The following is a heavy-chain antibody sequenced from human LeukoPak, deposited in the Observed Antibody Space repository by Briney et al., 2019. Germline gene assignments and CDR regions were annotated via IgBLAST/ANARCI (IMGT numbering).Heavy chain of an antibody. V-gene: IGHV1-69*13. CDR2: IIPIFGTA. CDR1: GGTFSSYA. J-gene: IGHJ6*03. Sequence: GASVKVSCKASGGTFSSYAISWVRQAPGQGLEWMGGIIPIFGTANYAQKFQGRVTITADESTSTAYMELSSLRSEDTAVYYCVRASGPPSPPVDYYYMDVWGKGTTVTVSS. CDR3: VRASGPPSPPVDYYYMDV.